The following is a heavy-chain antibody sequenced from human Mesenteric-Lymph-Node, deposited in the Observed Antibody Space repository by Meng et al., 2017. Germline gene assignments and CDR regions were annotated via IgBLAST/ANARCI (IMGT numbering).Heavy chain of an antibody. CDR2: IYHSGST. Sequence: QVQLQVSGPSLVKPSATLSLTXPVSVCTISSSNWWRCVRQPPGKGLEWIGEIYHSGSTNYNPSLKSRVTISVDKSKNQFSLKLSSVTAADTAVYYCARVVTALWGYYFDYWGQGTLVTVSS. CDR1: VCTISSSNW. CDR3: ARVVTALWGYYFDY. J-gene: IGHJ4*02. D-gene: IGHD2-21*02. V-gene: IGHV4-4*02.